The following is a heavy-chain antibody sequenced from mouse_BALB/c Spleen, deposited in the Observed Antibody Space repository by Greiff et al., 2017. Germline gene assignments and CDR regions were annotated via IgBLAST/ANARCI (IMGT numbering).Heavy chain of an antibody. V-gene: IGHV5-17*02. D-gene: IGHD1-1*01. CDR2: ISSGSSTI. CDR3: AKGGSSLYYYAMDY. J-gene: IGHJ4*01. CDR1: GFTFSSFG. Sequence: EVQLVESGGGLVQPGGSRKLSCAASGFTFSSFGMHWVRQAPEKGLEWVAYISSGSSTIYYADTVKGRFTVSRDNPKNTLFLQMTSLRSEDTAMYYCAKGGSSLYYYAMDYWGQGTSVTVSS.